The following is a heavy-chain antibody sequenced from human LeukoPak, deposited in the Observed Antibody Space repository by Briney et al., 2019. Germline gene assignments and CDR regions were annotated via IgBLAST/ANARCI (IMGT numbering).Heavy chain of an antibody. V-gene: IGHV3-33*01. CDR1: GFTFGGYG. J-gene: IGHJ4*02. CDR3: TRYNNDHFDY. CDR2: IAYDGSRA. Sequence: GGSLRLSCAGSGFTFGGYGMHWFCQTPGKGLEWVAVIAYDGSRAFYADSVKGRFTISRDNSKNTMSVQMDDLRAEDTAVYYCTRYNNDHFDYWGQGTLVTVSS. D-gene: IGHD1-14*01.